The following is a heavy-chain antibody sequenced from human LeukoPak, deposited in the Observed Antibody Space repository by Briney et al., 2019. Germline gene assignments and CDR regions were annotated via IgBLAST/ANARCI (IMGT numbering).Heavy chain of an antibody. V-gene: IGHV3-33*01. CDR1: GFTFSSYG. D-gene: IGHD5-24*01. J-gene: IGHJ4*02. CDR2: IWYDGSNK. CDR3: ARDRGVEMATITGIFDY. Sequence: GGSLRLSYAASGFTFSSYGMHWVRQAPGKGLEWVAVIWYDGSNKYYADSVEGRFTISRDNSKNTLYLQMNSLRAEDTAVYYCARDRGVEMATITGIFDYWGQGTLVTVSS.